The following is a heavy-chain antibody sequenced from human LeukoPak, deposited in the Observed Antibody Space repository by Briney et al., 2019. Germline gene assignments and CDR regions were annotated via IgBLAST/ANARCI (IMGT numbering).Heavy chain of an antibody. V-gene: IGHV3-23*01. CDR1: GFTFSSYA. J-gene: IGHJ4*02. Sequence: GGSLRLSCAASGFTFSSYAMSWVRQAPGKGLEWVSGISGSGGSTYYADSVKGRFTISRDNSMNTLYLHVNSLRADDTAVYYCAKREFGCSGGSCYVAADYWGQGTLVTVSS. D-gene: IGHD2-15*01. CDR3: AKREFGCSGGSCYVAADY. CDR2: ISGSGGST.